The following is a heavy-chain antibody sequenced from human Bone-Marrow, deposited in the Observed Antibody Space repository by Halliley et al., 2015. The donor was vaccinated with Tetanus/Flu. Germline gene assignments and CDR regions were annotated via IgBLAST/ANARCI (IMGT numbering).Heavy chain of an antibody. D-gene: IGHD5-18*01. Sequence: WIGSISDGGGANYTPALKRRGTISRDTSENQFSLRLSSVAAADTAFYYCARVRWLQVTGDTFDIWGPGTMVTVSS. J-gene: IGHJ3*02. CDR3: ARVRWLQVTGDTFDI. CDR2: ISDGGGA. V-gene: IGHV4-59*01.